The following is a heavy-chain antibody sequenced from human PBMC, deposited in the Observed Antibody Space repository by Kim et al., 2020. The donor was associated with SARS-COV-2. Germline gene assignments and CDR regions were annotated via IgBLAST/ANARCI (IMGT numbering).Heavy chain of an antibody. Sequence: SETLSLTCAVYGGSFRGFQWTWIRQTPGKGLEWIGEINHSGTTNYNPSLKSRVSMSVDTSKNQFSLKLTSVTAADTAVYYCARGAPGHWGQGTLVTVSS. CDR1: GGSFRGFQ. V-gene: IGHV4-34*01. CDR3: ARGAPGH. CDR2: INHSGTT. J-gene: IGHJ1*01.